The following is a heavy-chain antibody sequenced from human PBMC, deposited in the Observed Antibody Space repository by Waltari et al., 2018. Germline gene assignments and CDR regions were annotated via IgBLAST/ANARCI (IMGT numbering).Heavy chain of an antibody. J-gene: IGHJ4*02. CDR2: IYHSGST. CDR3: AREQQLLPFDY. V-gene: IGHV4-4*02. Sequence: QVQLQESGPGLVKPSGTLSLTCAVSGGSISSSNWWSWVRQPPGKGLEWIGEIYHSGSTNYNPSLKSRFTISRDNAKNSLYLQMNSLRAEDTAVYYCAREQQLLPFDYWGQGTLVTVSS. CDR1: GGSISSSNW. D-gene: IGHD6-13*01.